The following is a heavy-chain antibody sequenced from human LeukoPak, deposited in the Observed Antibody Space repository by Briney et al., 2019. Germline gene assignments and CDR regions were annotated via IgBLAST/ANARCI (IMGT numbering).Heavy chain of an antibody. CDR2: IYWNDDK. D-gene: IGHD5-18*01. V-gene: IGHV2-5*01. CDR1: GFSLSTSGVG. Sequence: SGPTLVKPTQTLTLTCTFSGFSLSTSGVGVGWIRQPPGKALEWLALIYWNDDKRYSPSLKSRLTITKDTSKTQVVLTMTNMDPVDTATYSCAHRGIRGYSYGWTYNWFDPWGQGTLVTVSS. CDR3: AHRGIRGYSYGWTYNWFDP. J-gene: IGHJ5*02.